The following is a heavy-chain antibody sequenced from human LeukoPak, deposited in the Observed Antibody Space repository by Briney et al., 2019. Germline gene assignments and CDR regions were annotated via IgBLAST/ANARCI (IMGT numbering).Heavy chain of an antibody. CDR1: GFTFHSYT. D-gene: IGHD2-15*01. Sequence: GRSLRLSCAASGFTFHSYTMHWVRQAPGKGLEWVAVISSDGSNKNYADSVKGRMTISRDNSKNTLFLQMNSLRIEDTGFYYCARSSPSRHWGQGTLVTVSS. J-gene: IGHJ4*02. CDR3: ARSSPSRH. CDR2: ISSDGSNK. V-gene: IGHV3-30-3*01.